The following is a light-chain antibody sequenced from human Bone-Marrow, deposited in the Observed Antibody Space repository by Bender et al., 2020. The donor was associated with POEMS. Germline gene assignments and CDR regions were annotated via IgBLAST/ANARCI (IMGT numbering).Light chain of an antibody. CDR2: DVI. Sequence: QSALTQPRSVSGSPGQSVTISCTGTSSDVGGYNYVTWYQQHPGKAPKLIIYDVIKRPSGVPDRFSGSKSASTASLTISGLLPEDEGHYYCCTYGGSSTWVFGGGTKLTVL. CDR1: SSDVGGYNY. CDR3: CTYGGSSTWV. V-gene: IGLV2-11*01. J-gene: IGLJ3*02.